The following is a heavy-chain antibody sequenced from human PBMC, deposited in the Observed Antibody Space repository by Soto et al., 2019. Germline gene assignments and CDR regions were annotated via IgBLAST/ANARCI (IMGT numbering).Heavy chain of an antibody. V-gene: IGHV3-23*01. CDR2: ISGSGGST. CDR3: AKESSRSLEWLLYFSSGY. J-gene: IGHJ4*02. Sequence: GGSLRLSCAASGFTFSSYAMSWVRQAPGKGLEWVSAISGSGGSTYYADSVKGRFTISRDNSKNTLYLQMNSLRAEDTAVYYCAKESSRSLEWLLYFSSGYWGQGTLVTVSS. CDR1: GFTFSSYA. D-gene: IGHD3-3*01.